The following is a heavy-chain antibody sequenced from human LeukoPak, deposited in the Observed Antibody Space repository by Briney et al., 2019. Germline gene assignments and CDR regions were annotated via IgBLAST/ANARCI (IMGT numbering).Heavy chain of an antibody. D-gene: IGHD4-17*01. V-gene: IGHV3-23*01. J-gene: IGHJ3*01. Sequence: GGSLRLSCAASGFTFSSYAMSWVRQAPGKGLEWVAAIKGSGGGTEYADSVKGRFTISRDNSRNTLYLQMSSLRAEDTAVYYCARDPNGDYIGAFEFWGQGTMVTVSS. CDR3: ARDPNGDYIGAFEF. CDR1: GFTFSSYA. CDR2: IKGSGGGT.